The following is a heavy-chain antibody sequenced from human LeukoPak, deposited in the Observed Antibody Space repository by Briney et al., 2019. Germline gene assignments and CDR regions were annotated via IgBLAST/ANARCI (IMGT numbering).Heavy chain of an antibody. D-gene: IGHD3-22*01. CDR1: GYTFTSYA. V-gene: IGHV7-4-1*02. CDR3: ARVPTYYYDSSGYYVPS. Sequence: ASVKVSCKASGYTFTSYAMNWVRQAPGQGLEWMGWINTNTGNPTYAQGFTGRFVFSLDTSVSTAYLQISSLKAEDTAVYYCARVPTYYYDSSGYYVPSWGQGTLVTVSS. J-gene: IGHJ5*02. CDR2: INTNTGNP.